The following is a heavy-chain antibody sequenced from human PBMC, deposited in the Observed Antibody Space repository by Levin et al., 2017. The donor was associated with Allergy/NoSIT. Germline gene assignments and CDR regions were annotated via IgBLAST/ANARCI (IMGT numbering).Heavy chain of an antibody. CDR2: IYHSGST. D-gene: IGHD3-10*01. CDR3: ATDREIRGWYFNV. CDR1: GGSISSSNW. J-gene: IGHJ2*01. V-gene: IGHV4-4*02. Sequence: PSETLSLTCAVSGGSISSSNWWSWVRQPPGKGLEWIGEIYHSGSTNYNPSLKSRVTISVDMSENQFSLKLSSVTAADTAVYYCATDREIRGWYFNVWGRGTLVTVSS.